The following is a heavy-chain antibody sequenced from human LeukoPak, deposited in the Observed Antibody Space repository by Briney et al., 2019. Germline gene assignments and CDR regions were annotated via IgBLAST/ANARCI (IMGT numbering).Heavy chain of an antibody. CDR1: GFTFSSYG. D-gene: IGHD3-22*01. J-gene: IGHJ4*02. CDR2: INPSGGET. Sequence: GGSLRLSCAASGFTFSSYGMHWVRQAPGQGLEWMGWINPSGGETKYAEKFQGRITMTRDTSIRTAYMELSGLRSDDTGVYFCARGRDTEHYDTRTLGGYWGQGTLVTVSS. CDR3: ARGRDTEHYDTRTLGGY. V-gene: IGHV1-2*02.